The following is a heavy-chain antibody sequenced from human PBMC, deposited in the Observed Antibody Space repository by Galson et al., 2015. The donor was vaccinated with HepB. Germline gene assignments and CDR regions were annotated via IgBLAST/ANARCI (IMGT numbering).Heavy chain of an antibody. CDR2: IYPADSDA. V-gene: IGHV5-51*01. D-gene: IGHD5-24*01. Sequence: QSGAEVKKPGESLKISCKGSGYSFSSYWIGWVRQMPGKGLEWMAIIYPADSDARYSPSFQGQVTISADYSLSTAYLQWNSLKASDTAMYYCARPRRDGYNYDAFDYWGQGTLVTVSS. J-gene: IGHJ4*02. CDR3: ARPRRDGYNYDAFDY. CDR1: GYSFSSYW.